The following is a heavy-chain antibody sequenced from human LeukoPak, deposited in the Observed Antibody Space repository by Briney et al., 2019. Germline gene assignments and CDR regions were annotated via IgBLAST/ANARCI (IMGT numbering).Heavy chain of an antibody. CDR3: AKELAATGSYYFDY. CDR2: ISGSGGYT. D-gene: IGHD6-13*01. J-gene: IGHJ4*02. CDR1: GFTFSDYT. V-gene: IGHV3-23*01. Sequence: GSLRLSCAASGFTFSDYTMSWVRQAPGKGLEWVSTISGSGGYTYYADSVKGRFTISRDNSKNTLYLQMNSLRAEDTAIYYCAKELAATGSYYFDYWGQGTLVTVSS.